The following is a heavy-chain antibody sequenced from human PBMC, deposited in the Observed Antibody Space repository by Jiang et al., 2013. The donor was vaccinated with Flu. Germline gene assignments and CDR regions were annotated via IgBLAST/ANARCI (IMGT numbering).Heavy chain of an antibody. CDR2: INHSGST. V-gene: IGHV4-34*01. D-gene: IGHD3-10*01. Sequence: KPSETLSLTCAVYGGSFSGYYWSWIRQPPGKGLEWIGEINHSGSTNYNPSLKSRVTISVDTSKNQFSLKLSSVTAADTAVYYCARGGKTITMVRRYKTQFDYWGQGTLVTASS. CDR1: GGSFSGYY. J-gene: IGHJ4*02. CDR3: ARGGKTITMVRRYKTQFDY.